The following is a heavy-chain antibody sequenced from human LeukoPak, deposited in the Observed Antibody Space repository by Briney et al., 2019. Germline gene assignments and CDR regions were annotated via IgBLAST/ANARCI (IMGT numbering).Heavy chain of an antibody. Sequence: GGSLRLSCAASGFTFSSYAMSWVRQAPGKGLEWVSAISGSGGSTYYADSVKGRFTISRDNSKNTLYLQMNSLRAEDTAVYYCAKDRDGERLVRPYFDYWGQGTLVTVSS. D-gene: IGHD6-13*01. CDR1: GFTFSSYA. J-gene: IGHJ4*02. V-gene: IGHV3-23*01. CDR2: ISGSGGST. CDR3: AKDRDGERLVRPYFDY.